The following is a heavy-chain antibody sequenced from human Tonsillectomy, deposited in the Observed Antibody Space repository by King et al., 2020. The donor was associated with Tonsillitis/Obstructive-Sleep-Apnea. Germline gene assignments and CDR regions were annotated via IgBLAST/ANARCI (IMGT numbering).Heavy chain of an antibody. CDR1: GFTFSSYW. J-gene: IGHJ4*02. V-gene: IGHV3-7*04. Sequence: EVQLVESGGGLVQPGGSLRLSCAASGFTFSSYWMTWVRQAPGKGLEWVANIKKDGSEKNYVDSVKGRFTIPRDNADNSLYLQMNSLKVEDTAVYYCARFSGRGTYFEYWGQGTLVTVSS. CDR2: IKKDGSEK. D-gene: IGHD1-7*01. CDR3: ARFSGRGTYFEY.